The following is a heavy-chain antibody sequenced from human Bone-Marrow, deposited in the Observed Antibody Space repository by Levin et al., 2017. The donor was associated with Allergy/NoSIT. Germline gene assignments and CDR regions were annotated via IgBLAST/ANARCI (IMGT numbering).Heavy chain of an antibody. D-gene: IGHD1-14*01. J-gene: IGHJ4*02. CDR3: ARGSLTGNPYHPHVDC. Sequence: GESLKISCKASGYTFINSWIGWVRQMPGKGLEWMGIVYPADSDTKYNPSVRGQVTFSVDKSFSTAYLQWNSLKASDTAMYFCARGSLTGNPYHPHVDCWGQGTLVTVSS. CDR2: VYPADSDT. CDR1: GYTFINSW. V-gene: IGHV5-51*01.